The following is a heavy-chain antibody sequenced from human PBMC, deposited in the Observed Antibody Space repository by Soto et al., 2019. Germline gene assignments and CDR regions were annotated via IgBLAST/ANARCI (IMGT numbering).Heavy chain of an antibody. J-gene: IGHJ4*02. D-gene: IGHD1-26*01. V-gene: IGHV3-23*01. Sequence: EVQLLESGGGLVQPGGSLRLSCAASGFTFTSYAMSWVRQAPGKGLEWVSAISDGGGRYTYYADSVKGRFTISRDNSRNTLNLQMTSLRAEDTAVYYCVKGVRWELPLEYWGQGTLVTVSS. CDR3: VKGVRWELPLEY. CDR1: GFTFTSYA. CDR2: ISDGGGRYT.